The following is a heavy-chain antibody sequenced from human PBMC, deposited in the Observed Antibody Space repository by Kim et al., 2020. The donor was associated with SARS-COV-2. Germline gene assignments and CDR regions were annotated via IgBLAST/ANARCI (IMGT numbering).Heavy chain of an antibody. CDR1: GYTLSELS. Sequence: ASVKVSCKVSGYTLSELSMHWVRQAPGKGLEWMGRFDPEDGETIYAQKFQGRVTMTEDTSTDTAYMELSSLRSEDTAVYYCTTSVTNDWSDYWGQGTLVTVSS. J-gene: IGHJ4*02. CDR2: FDPEDGET. CDR3: TTSVTNDWSDY. D-gene: IGHD3-9*01. V-gene: IGHV1-24*01.